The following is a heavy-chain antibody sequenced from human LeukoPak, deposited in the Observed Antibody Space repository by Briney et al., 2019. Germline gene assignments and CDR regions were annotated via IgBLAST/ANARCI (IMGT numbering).Heavy chain of an antibody. V-gene: IGHV4-39*01. CDR3: ARLGGYSNYEAGY. D-gene: IGHD4-11*01. Sequence: SETLSLTCTVSGGSISSSTFYWGWIRQPPGKGLEWIGTILYTGNTYYNPSLKSRLTISVDTSTNQFPLTLSSVTAADTAVYYCARLGGYSNYEAGYWGQGTLVTVSS. CDR1: GGSISSSTFY. CDR2: ILYTGNT. J-gene: IGHJ4*02.